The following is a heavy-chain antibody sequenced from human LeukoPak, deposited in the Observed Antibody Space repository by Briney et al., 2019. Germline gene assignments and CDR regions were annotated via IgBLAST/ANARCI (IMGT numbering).Heavy chain of an antibody. D-gene: IGHD3-9*01. CDR2: IIAYNGNT. CDR3: ARAGYDLLTLAPDPANDY. V-gene: IGHV1-18*01. Sequence: PKASVKVSCKASGYTFTSYGFNWVRQAPGRGLEWMGWIIAYNGNTNYAQKLQGRVTMTTDTSTSTAYMELRSLRSDDTAVYYCARAGYDLLTLAPDPANDYWGQGTLVTVSS. CDR1: GYTFTSYG. J-gene: IGHJ4*02.